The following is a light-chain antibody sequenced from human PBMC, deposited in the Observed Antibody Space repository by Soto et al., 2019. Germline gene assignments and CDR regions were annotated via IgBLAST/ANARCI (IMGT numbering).Light chain of an antibody. CDR2: TTN. J-gene: IGLJ3*02. Sequence: QAVMTQEPSLTVSPGETVTLTCASSTGAVTSGNYPSWFQQKPGQTPRTLIYTTNSRHSWTPARFSGSLLGGKAALTLSGVQPEDEADYYCLLYYGGAQLVFGGGTKLTVL. CDR3: LLYYGGAQLV. V-gene: IGLV7-43*01. CDR1: TGAVTSGNY.